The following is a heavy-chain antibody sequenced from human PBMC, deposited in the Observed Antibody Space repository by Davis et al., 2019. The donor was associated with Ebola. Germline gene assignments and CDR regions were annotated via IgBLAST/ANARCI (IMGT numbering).Heavy chain of an antibody. Sequence: ASVKVSCKASGYTFTSYYMHWVRQAPGQGLEWMGIINPSGGSTSYAQKFQGRVTITRDTSASTAYMELSSLRSEDTAVYYCARGLSVIAQQLVLGNYYGMDVWGKGTTVTVSS. CDR1: GYTFTSYY. V-gene: IGHV1-46*01. D-gene: IGHD6-13*01. CDR2: INPSGGST. CDR3: ARGLSVIAQQLVLGNYYGMDV. J-gene: IGHJ6*04.